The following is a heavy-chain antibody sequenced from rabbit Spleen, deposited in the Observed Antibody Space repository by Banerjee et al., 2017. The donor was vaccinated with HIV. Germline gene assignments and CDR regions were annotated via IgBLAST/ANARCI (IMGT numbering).Heavy chain of an antibody. CDR2: IYVYDGNT. D-gene: IGHD8-1*01. CDR3: ARDRGSNYYLDRLDL. V-gene: IGHV1S40*01. J-gene: IGHJ3*01. Sequence: QSLEESGGDLVKPGASLTLTCTASGFSFSSSDYMCWVRQAPEKGLEWIACIYVYDGNTYYASWAKGRFTISKTSSTTVTLQMTSLTAADTATYFCARDRGSNYYLDRLDLWGQGTLVTVS. CDR1: GFSFSSSDY.